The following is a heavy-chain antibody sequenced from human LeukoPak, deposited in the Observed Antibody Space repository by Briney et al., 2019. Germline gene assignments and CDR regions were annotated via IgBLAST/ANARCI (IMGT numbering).Heavy chain of an antibody. CDR1: GFTFSDYY. J-gene: IGHJ4*02. CDR3: ARESRLPLAYCGGDCYSRCFGY. V-gene: IGHV3-11*05. D-gene: IGHD2-21*02. CDR2: ISSSSSYT. Sequence: KPGGSLRLSCAASGFTFSDYYMSWIRQAPGKGLEWVSYISSSSSYTNYADSVKGRFTISRDNAKNSLYLQMNSLRAEDTAVYYCARESRLPLAYCGGDCYSRCFGYWGQGTLVTVSS.